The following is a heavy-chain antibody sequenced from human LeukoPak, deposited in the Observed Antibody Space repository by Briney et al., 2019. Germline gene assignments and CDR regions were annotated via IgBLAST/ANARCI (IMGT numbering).Heavy chain of an antibody. J-gene: IGHJ3*02. CDR1: GGSISSGGYY. V-gene: IGHV4-30-2*01. CDR3: ARVDSTSGNDAFDI. CDR2: IYHSGST. Sequence: ASETLSLTCTVSGGSISSGGYYWSWIRQPPGKGLEWIGYIYHSGSTYYNPSLKSRVTISVDRSKNQFSLKLSSVTAADTAVYYCARVDSTSGNDAFDIWGQGTMVTVSS. D-gene: IGHD2-2*01.